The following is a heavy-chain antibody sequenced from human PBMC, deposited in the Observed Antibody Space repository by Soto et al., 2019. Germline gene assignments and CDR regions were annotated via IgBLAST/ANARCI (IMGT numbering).Heavy chain of an antibody. CDR2: MNPNSGNT. CDR1: GYTFTSYD. CDR3: TTPGYSSILLGGY. Sequence: GASVKVSCKTSGYTFTSYDIHWVRQATGQGPEWMGWMNPNSGNTVYAQKFQGRITMTRNTSMSTAYMELSSLRPEDTAVYYCTTPGYSSILLGGYWGQGTVVTVSS. D-gene: IGHD6-13*01. V-gene: IGHV1-8*01. J-gene: IGHJ4*02.